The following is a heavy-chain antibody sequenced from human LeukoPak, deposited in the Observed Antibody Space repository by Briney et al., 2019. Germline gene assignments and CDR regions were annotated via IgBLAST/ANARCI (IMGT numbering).Heavy chain of an antibody. D-gene: IGHD1-26*01. CDR1: GGSFSGYY. CDR2: IYHSGST. J-gene: IGHJ4*02. Sequence: SETLSLTCAVYGGSFSGYYWSWIRQPPGKGLEWIGSIYHSGSTYYNPSLKGRVTISVDTSKNQFSLKLSSVTAADTAVYYCATAAKGGMVGATYYFEYWGQGALVTVSS. CDR3: ATAAKGGMVGATYYFEY. V-gene: IGHV4-34*01.